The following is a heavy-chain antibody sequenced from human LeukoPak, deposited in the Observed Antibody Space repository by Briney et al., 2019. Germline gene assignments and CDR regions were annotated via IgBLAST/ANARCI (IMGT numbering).Heavy chain of an antibody. Sequence: PSETLSLTCTVSGGSNSGYYWSWIRQPAGMGLEWIGRISTSGSTHYSPSLKSRVTMSVDTSRNQFSLNLSSVAAADTAVYYCARAYGSGYFDSWGQGTLVTVSS. CDR3: ARAYGSGYFDS. J-gene: IGHJ4*02. D-gene: IGHD3-10*01. CDR2: ISTSGST. CDR1: GGSNSGYY. V-gene: IGHV4-4*07.